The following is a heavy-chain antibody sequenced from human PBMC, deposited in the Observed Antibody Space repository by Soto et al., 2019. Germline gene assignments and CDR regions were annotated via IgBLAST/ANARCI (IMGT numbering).Heavy chain of an antibody. J-gene: IGHJ6*02. V-gene: IGHV3-21*01. Sequence: GGSLRLSCEASGFIFSDHAMSWVRQAPGKGLEWVSSISSSSRFIYYADSLKGRFTISRDNAKNSLYLQLNSLRAEDTAVYYCARELVFGVGRNGMDVWGQGTTVTVSS. CDR2: ISSSSRFI. CDR3: ARELVFGVGRNGMDV. CDR1: GFIFSDHA. D-gene: IGHD2-8*02.